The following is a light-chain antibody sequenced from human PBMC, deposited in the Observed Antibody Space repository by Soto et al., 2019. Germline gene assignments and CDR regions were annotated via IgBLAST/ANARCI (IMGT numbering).Light chain of an antibody. CDR2: DAS. J-gene: IGKJ3*01. CDR1: QSISSW. Sequence: DIQMTQSPSTLSASVGDRVTITCRASQSISSWLAWYQQKPGKATKLLIYDASSLESGVPSRFSGSGSGTELTLTISSLQPDDFATYYCHQYNSYATFGPGTKVDIK. V-gene: IGKV1-5*01. CDR3: HQYNSYAT.